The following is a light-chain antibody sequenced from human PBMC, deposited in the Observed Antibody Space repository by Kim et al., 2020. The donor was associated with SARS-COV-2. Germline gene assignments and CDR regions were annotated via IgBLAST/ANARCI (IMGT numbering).Light chain of an antibody. Sequence: GQSVTIACTGTSSDVGGFNYVSWYQHYPGKAPKVMIYDVNRRPSGVPDRFSGSKSGNTASLTISGLQAEDEAEYYCCSYAGSQTYVFGTGTKVTVL. CDR2: DVN. V-gene: IGLV2-11*01. CDR1: SSDVGGFNY. J-gene: IGLJ1*01. CDR3: CSYAGSQTYV.